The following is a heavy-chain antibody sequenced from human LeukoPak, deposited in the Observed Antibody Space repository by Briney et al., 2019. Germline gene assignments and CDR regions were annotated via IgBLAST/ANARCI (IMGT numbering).Heavy chain of an antibody. Sequence: GASLKISCKGSGSSFTSYWIGWVRQMPGKGLEWMGIIYPGDSDTRYSPSFQGQVTISADKSISTAYLQWSSLKASDTAMYYCARSITIFGVVYAFDIWGQGTMVTVSS. V-gene: IGHV5-51*01. J-gene: IGHJ3*02. CDR2: IYPGDSDT. D-gene: IGHD3-3*01. CDR1: GSSFTSYW. CDR3: ARSITIFGVVYAFDI.